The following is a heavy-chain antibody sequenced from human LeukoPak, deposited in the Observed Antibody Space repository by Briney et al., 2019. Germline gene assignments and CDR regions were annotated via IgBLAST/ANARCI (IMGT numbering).Heavy chain of an antibody. CDR1: GYTFTSYG. Sequence: GASVKVSCKASGYTFTSYGISWVRQAPGQGLEWMGWISAYNGNTNYAQKLQGRVTMTTDTSTSTAYMELRSLRSDDTAVYYCASVKITFGEVVLGDYWGQGTLVTVSS. D-gene: IGHD3-16*01. CDR3: ASVKITFGEVVLGDY. J-gene: IGHJ4*02. CDR2: ISAYNGNT. V-gene: IGHV1-18*01.